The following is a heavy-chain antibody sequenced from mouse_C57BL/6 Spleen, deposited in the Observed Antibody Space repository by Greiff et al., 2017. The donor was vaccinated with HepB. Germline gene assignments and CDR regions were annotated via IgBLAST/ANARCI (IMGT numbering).Heavy chain of an antibody. Sequence: VQLQQSGAELVKPGASVKISCKASGYAFSSYWMNWVKQRPGKGLEWIGQIYPGDGDTNYNGKFKGKATLTADKSSSTAYMQLSSLTSEDSAVYFCARDGDYYGSSYDYWGQGTTLTVSS. D-gene: IGHD1-1*01. CDR3: ARDGDYYGSSYDY. CDR1: GYAFSSYW. CDR2: IYPGDGDT. V-gene: IGHV1-80*01. J-gene: IGHJ2*01.